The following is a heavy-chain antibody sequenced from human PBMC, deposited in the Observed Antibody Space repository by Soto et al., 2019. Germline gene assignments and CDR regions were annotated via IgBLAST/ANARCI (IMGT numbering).Heavy chain of an antibody. V-gene: IGHV4-31*03. CDR3: ARDHGYCSSTSCSGHWFDP. J-gene: IGHJ5*02. D-gene: IGHD2-2*01. Sequence: PAETLSLTCTVSGGSISSGGYYWVWIRHHPGKGLEWIGYIYYSGSTYYNPSLKSRVTISVDTSKNQFSLKLSSVTAADTAVYYCARDHGYCSSTSCSGHWFDPWGQGTLVTVSS. CDR1: GGSISSGGYY. CDR2: IYYSGST.